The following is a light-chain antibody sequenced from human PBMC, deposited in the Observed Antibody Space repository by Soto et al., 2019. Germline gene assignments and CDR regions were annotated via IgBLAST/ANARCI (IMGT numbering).Light chain of an antibody. Sequence: QSVLTQSPSASGTPGQRVTISCSGSRSNIGRNFAYWYQHVPGTAPRLLIQRNNERPSGVPDRFSGSKSGTSVSLAISGLRSDDEATYYCAAWDDSLSAWVFGGGTKLTVL. CDR3: AAWDDSLSAWV. J-gene: IGLJ3*02. V-gene: IGLV1-47*01. CDR1: RSNIGRNF. CDR2: RNN.